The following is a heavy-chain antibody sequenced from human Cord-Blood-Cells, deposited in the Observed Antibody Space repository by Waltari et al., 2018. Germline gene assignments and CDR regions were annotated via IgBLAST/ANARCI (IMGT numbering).Heavy chain of an antibody. V-gene: IGHV3-9*01. D-gene: IGHD3-3*01. J-gene: IGHJ4*02. Sequence: EVQLVESGGGLVQPGRSLRLSCAASGFTFDDYAMPWVRQAPGKGLEWVSGISWNRGSIGYADSVKGRFTISRDNAKNSLYLQMNSLRAEDTALYYCAKGRRITIFGVVIDYWGQGTLVTVSS. CDR2: ISWNRGSI. CDR3: AKGRRITIFGVVIDY. CDR1: GFTFDDYA.